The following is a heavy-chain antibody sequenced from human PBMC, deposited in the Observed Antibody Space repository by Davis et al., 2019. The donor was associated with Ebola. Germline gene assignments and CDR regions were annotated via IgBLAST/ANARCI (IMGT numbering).Heavy chain of an antibody. Sequence: GESLKISCAASGFTFSSYSMNWVRQAPGKGLEWVSLISGDGGSTYYADSVKGRFTISRDTAKNSLYLQMNSLRAEDTAVYYCARVRAVAAAGGGMDVWGQGTTVTVSS. D-gene: IGHD6-13*01. CDR2: ISGDGGST. V-gene: IGHV3-48*04. J-gene: IGHJ6*02. CDR1: GFTFSSYS. CDR3: ARVRAVAAAGGGMDV.